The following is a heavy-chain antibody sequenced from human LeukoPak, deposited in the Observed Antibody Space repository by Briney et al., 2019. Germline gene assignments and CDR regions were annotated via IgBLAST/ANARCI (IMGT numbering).Heavy chain of an antibody. CDR3: ARARGYSYGFGAFDI. V-gene: IGHV4-59*01. D-gene: IGHD5-18*01. J-gene: IGHJ3*02. CDR1: GGSISSYY. CDR2: IYYSGST. Sequence: SETLSLTCTVSGGSISSYYWSWIRQPPGRGLEWIGYIYYSGSTNYNPSLKSRVTISVDTSKNQFSLKLSSVTAADTAVYYCARARGYSYGFGAFDIWGQGTMVTVSS.